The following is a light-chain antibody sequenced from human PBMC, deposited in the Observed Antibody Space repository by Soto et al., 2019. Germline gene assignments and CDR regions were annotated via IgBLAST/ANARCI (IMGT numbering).Light chain of an antibody. CDR1: SSNIGSNS. CDR2: SHD. J-gene: IGLJ3*02. V-gene: IGLV1-44*01. CDR3: ASWDDSLNAWV. Sequence: QSVLTQPPSAYGTPGQRVTISCSGSSSNIGSNSVNWYQQFPGAAPRFLIFSHDQRPSGVSDRFSGSKSGTSASLAISGLQSEDEADYYCASWDDSLNAWVFGGGTKLTVL.